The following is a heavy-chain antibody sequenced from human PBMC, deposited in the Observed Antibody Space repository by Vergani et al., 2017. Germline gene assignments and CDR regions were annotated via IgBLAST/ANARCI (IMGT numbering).Heavy chain of an antibody. J-gene: IGHJ6*02. Sequence: QLQLQESGPGLVKPSETLSLTCTVPGGSISSSSYYWGWIRQPPGKGLEWIGSIYYSGSTYYNPSLKSRVTISVDTSKNQFSLKLSSVTAADTAVYYCASEGYSNLSYYYYYGMDVWGQGTTVTVSS. CDR2: IYYSGST. CDR3: ASEGYSNLSYYYYYGMDV. V-gene: IGHV4-39*07. CDR1: GGSISSSSYY. D-gene: IGHD4-11*01.